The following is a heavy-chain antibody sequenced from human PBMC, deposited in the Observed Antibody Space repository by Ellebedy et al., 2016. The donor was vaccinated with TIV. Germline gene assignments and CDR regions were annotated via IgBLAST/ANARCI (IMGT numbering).Heavy chain of an antibody. V-gene: IGHV3-7*01. CDR3: LPRDGLGY. J-gene: IGHJ4*02. CDR1: GSTISRSW. D-gene: IGHD4-17*01. CDR2: INQSGREK. Sequence: PGGSLRLSCAASGSTISRSWMSWVRQAPGKGLEWVANINQSGREKNFVDSVKGRFSISRDNAKNSLFLQMNSLRADDTAVYYCLPRDGLGYWGQGTLVTVSS.